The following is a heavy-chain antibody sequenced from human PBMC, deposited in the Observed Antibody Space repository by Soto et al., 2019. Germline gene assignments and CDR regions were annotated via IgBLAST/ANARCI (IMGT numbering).Heavy chain of an antibody. CDR3: TSTIPALGGY. Sequence: GGSLRLSCAASGFTFSSYAMSWVRQAPGKGLEWVGRIRSKANSYATAYAASVKGRFTISRDDSKNTAYLQMNSLKTEDTAVYYCTSTIPALGGYWGQGTLVTVSS. D-gene: IGHD3-16*01. J-gene: IGHJ4*02. CDR1: GFTFSSYA. CDR2: IRSKANSYAT. V-gene: IGHV3-73*01.